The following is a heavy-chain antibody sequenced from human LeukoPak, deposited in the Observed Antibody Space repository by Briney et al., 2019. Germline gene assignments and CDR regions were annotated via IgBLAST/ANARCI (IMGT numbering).Heavy chain of an antibody. J-gene: IGHJ3*02. CDR1: GGSISSYY. CDR2: IYYSGST. CDR3: AGRLWRRDGYNLSAFDI. V-gene: IGHV4-59*01. D-gene: IGHD5-24*01. Sequence: TSETLSLTCTDSGGSISSYYWNWIRQPPGKGLESIGHIYYSGSTNYNPSLKSRVTISVDTSKNQFSLKLSSVTAADTAVYYCAGRLWRRDGYNLSAFDIWGQGTMVTVSS.